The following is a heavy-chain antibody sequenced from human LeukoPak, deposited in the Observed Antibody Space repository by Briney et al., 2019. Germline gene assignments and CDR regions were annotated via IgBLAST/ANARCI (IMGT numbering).Heavy chain of an antibody. D-gene: IGHD3-22*01. CDR3: ARDLSIWYYDSSGYLY. J-gene: IGHJ4*02. CDR2: MNPNSGNT. CDR1: GYTFTSYD. V-gene: IGHV1-8*03. Sequence: GASVKVSCKASGYTFTSYDINWVRQATGQGLEWMGWMNPNSGNTGYAQKFQGRVTITRNTSISTAYMELSSLRSEDTAVYYCARDLSIWYYDSSGYLYWGQGTLVTVSS.